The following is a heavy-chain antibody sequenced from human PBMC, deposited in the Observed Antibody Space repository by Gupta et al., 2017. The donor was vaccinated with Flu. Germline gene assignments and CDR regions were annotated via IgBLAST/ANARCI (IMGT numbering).Heavy chain of an antibody. Sequence: SSYGMHWVRQAPGKGLEWVAVISYDGSNKYYADSVKGRFTISRDNSKNTLYLQMNSLRAEDTAVYYCAKDRLGSSGWYRGESAIDYWGQGTLVTVSS. V-gene: IGHV3-30*18. CDR1: SSYG. CDR3: AKDRLGSSGWYRGESAIDY. CDR2: ISYDGSNK. J-gene: IGHJ4*02. D-gene: IGHD6-19*01.